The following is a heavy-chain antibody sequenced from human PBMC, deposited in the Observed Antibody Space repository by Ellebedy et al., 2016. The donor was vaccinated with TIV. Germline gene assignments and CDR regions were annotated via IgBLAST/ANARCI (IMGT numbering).Heavy chain of an antibody. CDR1: GGTFSSYA. V-gene: IGHV1-69*13. J-gene: IGHJ6*02. CDR2: IIPIFGTA. D-gene: IGHD2-2*01. Sequence: AASVKVSCKASGGTFSSYAISWVRQAPGQGLEWMGGIIPIFGTANYAQKLQGRVTITADESTSTAYMELSSLRSDDTAVYYCARGYCSSTSFYYYYYYGMDVWGQGTTVTVSS. CDR3: ARGYCSSTSFYYYYYYGMDV.